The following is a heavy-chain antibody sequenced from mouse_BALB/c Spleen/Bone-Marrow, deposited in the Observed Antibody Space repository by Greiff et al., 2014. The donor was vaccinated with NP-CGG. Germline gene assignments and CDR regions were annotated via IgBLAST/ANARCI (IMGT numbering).Heavy chain of an antibody. J-gene: IGHJ4*01. V-gene: IGHV2-9*02. D-gene: IGHD1-1*01. Sequence: QVQLQQSGPGLVAPSPCLSITCTVSGFSLTSYGVHWVRQPPGKGLEWLGVIWAGENTDYNSALISRLSISKDNSRSKVFLKKNSLQTDDTAMYYCARDESSSCGDYWGQGTSVTVSS. CDR1: GFSLTSYG. CDR2: IWAGENT. CDR3: ARDESSSCGDY.